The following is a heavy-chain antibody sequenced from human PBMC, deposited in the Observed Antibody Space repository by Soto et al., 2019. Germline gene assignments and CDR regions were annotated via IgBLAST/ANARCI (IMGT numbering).Heavy chain of an antibody. CDR1: GGSISGYY. CDR2: INQSGST. V-gene: IGHV4-34*01. Sequence: QVHLQQWGAGLLKPSETLSLTCAVYGGSISGYYYSWIRQSPGKGLEWIGEINQSGSTNYNPSLKSRVTVSTDTSKNQFSLKMNSVTAADTSIYSCARARGGSGSYVYWGQGTLVTVSS. CDR3: ARARGGSGSYVY. J-gene: IGHJ4*02. D-gene: IGHD1-26*01.